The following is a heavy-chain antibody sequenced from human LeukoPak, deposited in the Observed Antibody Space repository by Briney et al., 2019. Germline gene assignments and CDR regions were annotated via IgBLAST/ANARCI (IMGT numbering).Heavy chain of an antibody. CDR1: GGSISSYY. CDR2: IYYSGST. D-gene: IGHD2-15*01. V-gene: IGHV4-59*01. J-gene: IGHJ5*02. Sequence: SETLSLTCTVSGGSISSYYWSWIRQPPGKGLEWIGYIYYSGSTNYNPSLKSRVTLSVDTSKNQFSLKLSSVTAADTAVYYCAREYCSGGSCYSYNWFDPWGQGTLVTVSS. CDR3: AREYCSGGSCYSYNWFDP.